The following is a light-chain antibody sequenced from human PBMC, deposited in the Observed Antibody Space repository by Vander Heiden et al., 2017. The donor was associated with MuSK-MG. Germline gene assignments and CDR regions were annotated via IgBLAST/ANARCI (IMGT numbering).Light chain of an antibody. J-gene: IGLJ3*02. Sequence: QSVLTQPPSASGTPGQRVTISCSGSSSTFGSSTVNWYQQLPGAAPKIIIYFNSLRPSGVPDRFSGSKSGTSASLAISGLQSEDEGDYYCAAWNDTLEGVMFGGGTQLTVL. CDR1: SSTFGSST. V-gene: IGLV1-44*01. CDR3: AAWNDTLEGVM. CDR2: FNS.